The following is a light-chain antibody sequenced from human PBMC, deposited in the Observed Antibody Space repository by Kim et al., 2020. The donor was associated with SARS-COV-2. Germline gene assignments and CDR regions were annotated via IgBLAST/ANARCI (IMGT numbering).Light chain of an antibody. CDR2: GAS. CDR1: QSISSNY. CDR3: QQYGGSPQT. V-gene: IGKV3-20*01. J-gene: IGKJ1*01. Sequence: VLTQSPGTLSLSPGERVTLSCRASQSISSNYLAWYQQKPGQAPRLLIYGASSRVTGIPDRFSGSGSGTDFTLTISRLEPEDFAVYYCQQYGGSPQTFGQGTKVDIK.